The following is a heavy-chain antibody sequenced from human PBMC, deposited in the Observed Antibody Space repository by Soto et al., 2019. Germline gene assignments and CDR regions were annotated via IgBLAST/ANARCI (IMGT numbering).Heavy chain of an antibody. D-gene: IGHD6-13*01. CDR1: GFTFSAYS. J-gene: IGHJ4*02. CDR2: ISGSAGAT. CDR3: ARQDYSTTWYLNY. V-gene: IGHV3-23*01. Sequence: GGSLRLSCAASGFTFSAYSMTWVRQAPGKGLEWVSVISGSAGATYYADSVKGRFTISRDNSKNTLYLQMNSLRAEDTAVYYCARQDYSTTWYLNYWGQGTLVTVSS.